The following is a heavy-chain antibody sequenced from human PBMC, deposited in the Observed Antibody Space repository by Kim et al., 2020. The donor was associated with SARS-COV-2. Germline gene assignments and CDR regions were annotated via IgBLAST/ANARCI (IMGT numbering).Heavy chain of an antibody. CDR2: INAGNGNT. CDR1: GYTFTSYA. J-gene: IGHJ6*02. V-gene: IGHV1-3*01. Sequence: ASVKVSCKASGYTFTSYAMHWVRQAPGQRLEWMGWINAGNGNTKYSQKFQGRVTITRDTSVSTAYMELSSLRSEDTAVYYCAGLGYCSSTSCSPYYYYYGMDVWGQGTTVTVSS. CDR3: AGLGYCSSTSCSPYYYYYGMDV. D-gene: IGHD2-2*01.